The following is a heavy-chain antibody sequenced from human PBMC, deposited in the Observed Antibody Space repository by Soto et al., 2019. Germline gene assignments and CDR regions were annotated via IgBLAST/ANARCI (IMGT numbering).Heavy chain of an antibody. CDR3: ARDRRYYDSSGYSGYFDY. Sequence: QVQLQESGPGLVKPSQTLSLTCTVSGGSISSGDYYWSWIRQPPGKGLEWIGYIYYSGSTYYNPSLKSRVTISVDTSKNQFSLKLSSVTAADTAVYYCARDRRYYDSSGYSGYFDYWGQGTLVTVSS. CDR2: IYYSGST. CDR1: GGSISSGDYY. V-gene: IGHV4-30-4*01. J-gene: IGHJ4*02. D-gene: IGHD3-22*01.